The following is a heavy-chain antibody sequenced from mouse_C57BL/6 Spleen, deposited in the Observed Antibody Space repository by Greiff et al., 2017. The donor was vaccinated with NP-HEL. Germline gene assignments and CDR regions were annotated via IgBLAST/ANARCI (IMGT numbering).Heavy chain of an antibody. J-gene: IGHJ3*01. D-gene: IGHD2-2*01. Sequence: QVQLQQSGAELVKPGASVKISCKASGYAFSSYWMNWVKQRPGKGLEWIGQIYPGDGDTNYNGKFKGKATLTADKSSSTAYMQLSSLTSEDSAVYFCARAGYDVAWFAYWGQGTLVTVSA. CDR1: GYAFSSYW. CDR3: ARAGYDVAWFAY. V-gene: IGHV1-80*01. CDR2: IYPGDGDT.